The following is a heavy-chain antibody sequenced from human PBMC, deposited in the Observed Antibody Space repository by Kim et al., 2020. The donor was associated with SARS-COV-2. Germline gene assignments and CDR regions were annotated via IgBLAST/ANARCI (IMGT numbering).Heavy chain of an antibody. Sequence: SETLSLTCTVSGGSISSYYWSWIRQPPGKGLEWIGYIYYSGSTNYNPSLKSRVTISVDTSKNQFSLKLSSVTAADTAVYYCARDRRDSISSWYDYWGQGTLVTVSS. CDR2: IYYSGST. V-gene: IGHV4-59*01. D-gene: IGHD6-13*01. CDR1: GGSISSYY. CDR3: ARDRRDSISSWYDY. J-gene: IGHJ4*02.